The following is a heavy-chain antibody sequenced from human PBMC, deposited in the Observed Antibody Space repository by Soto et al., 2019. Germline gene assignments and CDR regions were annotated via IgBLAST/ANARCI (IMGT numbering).Heavy chain of an antibody. Sequence: GGSLRLSCAASGFTFSSYWMHWVRQAPGKGLVWVSRINSDGSSTSYADSVKGRFTISRDNAKNTLYLQMNSLRAEDTAVYYCARGSTRGDILTGYYYFDYWGQGTLVTVSS. CDR1: GFTFSSYW. CDR2: INSDGSST. D-gene: IGHD3-9*01. CDR3: ARGSTRGDILTGYYYFDY. J-gene: IGHJ4*02. V-gene: IGHV3-74*01.